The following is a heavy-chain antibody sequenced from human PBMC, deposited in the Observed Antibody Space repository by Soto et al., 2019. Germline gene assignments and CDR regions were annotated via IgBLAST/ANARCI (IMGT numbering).Heavy chain of an antibody. D-gene: IGHD5-18*01. Sequence: GKSLNISCKASGYYFNSYWIGWVRQMPGKGLEWMGIIYPGDSDTRYSPSFQGQVIISADKSISTAYLQWSSLEASDTAMYSCVSVEAIAMVTQYSKHWGQVSMVTVSA. CDR3: VSVEAIAMVTQYSKH. J-gene: IGHJ1*01. CDR2: IYPGDSDT. V-gene: IGHV5-51*03. CDR1: GYYFNSYW.